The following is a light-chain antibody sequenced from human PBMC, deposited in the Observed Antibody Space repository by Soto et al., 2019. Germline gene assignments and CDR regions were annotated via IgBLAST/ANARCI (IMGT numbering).Light chain of an antibody. CDR3: QQYGETPIT. Sequence: EVVMRQSPATLSVSPGERATLSCRASQTVSRNLAWYQQRPGQAPRLLIYDVFNRAAGIPARFSGSGSETEFTLTISSLQSEDFAVYYCQQYGETPITFGLGTRLEIK. CDR2: DVF. CDR1: QTVSRN. J-gene: IGKJ5*01. V-gene: IGKV3D-15*01.